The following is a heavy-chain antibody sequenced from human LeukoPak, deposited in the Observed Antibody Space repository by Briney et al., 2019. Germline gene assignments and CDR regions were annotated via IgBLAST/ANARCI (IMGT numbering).Heavy chain of an antibody. Sequence: GGSLRLSCAASGFTFSSYGMHWVPEAPGKGGEWVAVIWYDGSNEYYADSVKGRFTISRDNSKNTLYLQMNSLRGEDTAVYYCAKALGGNYYYYMDVWGKGTTVTVSS. CDR1: GFTFSSYG. CDR2: IWYDGSNE. V-gene: IGHV3-33*06. D-gene: IGHD3-16*01. CDR3: AKALGGNYYYYMDV. J-gene: IGHJ6*03.